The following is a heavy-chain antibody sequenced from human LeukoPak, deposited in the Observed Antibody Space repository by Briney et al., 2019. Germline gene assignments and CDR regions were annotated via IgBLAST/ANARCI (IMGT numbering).Heavy chain of an antibody. D-gene: IGHD3-3*01. CDR2: ISWNSGSI. Sequence: GGSLSLSCAASGFTLDDYAMHWVQQAPGKGLEWVSGISWNSGSIGYADSVKGRFTISRDNAKNSLYLQMNSLRAEDTALYYCAKAQPVWSGYYYFDYWGQGTLVTVSS. CDR1: GFTLDDYA. CDR3: AKAQPVWSGYYYFDY. J-gene: IGHJ4*02. V-gene: IGHV3-9*01.